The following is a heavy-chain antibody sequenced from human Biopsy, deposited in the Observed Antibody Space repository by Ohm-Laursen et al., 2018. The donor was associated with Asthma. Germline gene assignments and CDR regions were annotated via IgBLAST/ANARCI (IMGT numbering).Heavy chain of an antibody. V-gene: IGHV1-69*13. CDR2: VNSVFGTT. J-gene: IGHJ4*02. CDR3: ARKAGSCISRTCYSLDF. D-gene: IGHD2-2*01. CDR1: GGTFNTYV. Sequence: SVKVSCKSLGGTFNTYVIGWVRQAPGQGLEGMGWVNSVFGTTTYPQKFQDRVTITADDSTSTVYMELSSLRSEDTAVYYCARKAGSCISRTCYSLDFWGQGTLVTVSS.